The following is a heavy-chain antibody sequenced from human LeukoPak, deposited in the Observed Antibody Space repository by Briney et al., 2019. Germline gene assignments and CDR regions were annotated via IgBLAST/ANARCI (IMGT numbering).Heavy chain of an antibody. CDR2: IYYSGST. CDR1: GGSISGYY. J-gene: IGHJ2*01. V-gene: IGHV4-59*12. CDR3: AREGDYYGSGSWYFD. Sequence: SETLSLTCTVSGGSISGYYWSWIRQPPGKGLEWIGYIYYSGSTNYNPSLKSRVTISVDTSKNQFSLKLSSVTAADTAVYYCAREGDYYGSGSWYFD. D-gene: IGHD3-10*01.